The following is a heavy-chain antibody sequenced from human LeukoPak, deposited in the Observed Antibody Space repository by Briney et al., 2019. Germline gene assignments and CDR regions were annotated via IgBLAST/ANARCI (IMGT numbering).Heavy chain of an antibody. CDR2: ISSSSSYI. CDR3: AREGAAYCGGDCYSNHMDV. D-gene: IGHD2-21*02. J-gene: IGHJ6*02. CDR1: GFTFSSYS. Sequence: GGSLRLSCAASGFTFSSYSMNWVRQAPGKGLEWVSPISSSSSYIYYADSVKGRFTISRDNAKNSLYLQMNSLRAEDTAVYYCAREGAAYCGGDCYSNHMDVWGQGTTVTVSS. V-gene: IGHV3-21*01.